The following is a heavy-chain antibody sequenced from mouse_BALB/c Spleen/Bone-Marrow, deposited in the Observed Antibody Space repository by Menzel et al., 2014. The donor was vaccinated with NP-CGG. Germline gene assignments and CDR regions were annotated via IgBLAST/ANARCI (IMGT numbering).Heavy chain of an antibody. V-gene: IGHV1S135*01. CDR1: DYAFTSYN. J-gene: IGHJ4*01. CDR2: IDPYSGGT. Sequence: EVQLQQSGPELVEPGASVKVSCKGSDYAFTSYNIYWVKQSHGKSLEWIGYIDPYSGGTNYNQKFRGKATLTVDKSSSTAYMHLNSLTSEDSAVYYCARELSRAIDYWRQEPSATAS. CDR3: ARELSRAIDY. D-gene: IGHD1-1*01.